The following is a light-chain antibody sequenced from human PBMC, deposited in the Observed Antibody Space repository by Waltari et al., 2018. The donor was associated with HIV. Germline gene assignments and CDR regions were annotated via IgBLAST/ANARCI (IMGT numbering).Light chain of an antibody. CDR2: DND. CDR1: TSNIGKTY. Sequence: QSVLTQPPSVSAAPGQKVTISCSGSTSNIGKTYVSWYQPIPEAAPKLLIYDNDTRPSGMPDRFAGSKSGTSATLAITGLQTGDEADYFCGTWDSSVSAGVFGGGTKLTVL. J-gene: IGLJ3*02. V-gene: IGLV1-51*01. CDR3: GTWDSSVSAGV.